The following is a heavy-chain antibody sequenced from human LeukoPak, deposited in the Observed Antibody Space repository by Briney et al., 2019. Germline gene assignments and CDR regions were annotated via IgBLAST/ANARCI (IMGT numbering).Heavy chain of an antibody. CDR2: INPNSGGT. V-gene: IGHV1-2*06. Sequence: ASVMVSCKASGFTFTGYYMHWLRPAPGQGMAWMGRINPNSGGTIYAQKFQARVTMPRDTSISTGYMELSRLRSDDTAIYYCARDFAGYYFDYWGQGTLVTVSS. J-gene: IGHJ4*02. CDR1: GFTFTGYY. D-gene: IGHD3-9*01. CDR3: ARDFAGYYFDY.